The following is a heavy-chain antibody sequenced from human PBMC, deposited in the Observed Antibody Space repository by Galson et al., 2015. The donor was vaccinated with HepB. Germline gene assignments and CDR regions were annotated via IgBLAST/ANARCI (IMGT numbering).Heavy chain of an antibody. CDR2: ISYDGSNK. CDR1: GFTFSSYG. CDR3: AKGGLTIFGRYFDL. J-gene: IGHJ2*01. D-gene: IGHD3-3*01. Sequence: SLRLSCAASGFTFSSYGMHWVRQAPGKGLEWVAVISYDGSNKYYADSVKGRFTISRDNSKNTLYLQMNSLRAEDTAVYYCAKGGLTIFGRYFDLWGRGTLVTVSS. V-gene: IGHV3-30*18.